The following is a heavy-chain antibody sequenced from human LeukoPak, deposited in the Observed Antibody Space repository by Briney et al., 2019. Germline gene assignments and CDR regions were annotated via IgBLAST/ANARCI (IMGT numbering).Heavy chain of an antibody. V-gene: IGHV3-9*01. J-gene: IGHJ4*02. Sequence: GRSLRLSCAASGFTFDDYAMHWVRHAPGKGLEWVSGISWNSGSIVYADSVKGRFTISRDNAKNPLYLQMNSLRAEDTALYYCAKDKTYYYDSSGYYYSDYWGQGTLVTVSS. CDR3: AKDKTYYYDSSGYYYSDY. D-gene: IGHD3-22*01. CDR1: GFTFDDYA. CDR2: ISWNSGSI.